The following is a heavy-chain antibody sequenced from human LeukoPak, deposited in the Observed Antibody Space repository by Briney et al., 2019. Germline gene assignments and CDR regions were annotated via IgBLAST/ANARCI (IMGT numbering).Heavy chain of an antibody. CDR3: TRAAGYSDS. V-gene: IGHV4-34*01. CDR1: GGSFSDYY. J-gene: IGHJ4*02. CDR2: INHSGRT. Sequence: SETLSLTCAVYGGSFSDYYWTWIRQPPGKGLEWIGEINHSGRTNYNPSLKSRVISVDTSKIQSSLKLISVTTADTAVYYCTRAAGYSDSWGQGTLVTVSS. D-gene: IGHD5-12*01.